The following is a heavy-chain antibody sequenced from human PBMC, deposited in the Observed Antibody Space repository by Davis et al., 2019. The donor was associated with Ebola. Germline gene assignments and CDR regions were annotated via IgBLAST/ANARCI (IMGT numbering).Heavy chain of an antibody. CDR1: GFTFSSYA. D-gene: IGHD3-10*01. J-gene: IGHJ5*02. V-gene: IGHV3-23*01. CDR3: ARFYGLGSPSQFDP. Sequence: PGGSLRLSCAASGFTFSSYAMSWVRQAPGKGLEWVSAISGSGGSTYYADSVKGRFTISRDNSKNTLYLQMDSLRAEDTAVYYCARFYGLGSPSQFDPRGQGALVIVSS. CDR2: ISGSGGST.